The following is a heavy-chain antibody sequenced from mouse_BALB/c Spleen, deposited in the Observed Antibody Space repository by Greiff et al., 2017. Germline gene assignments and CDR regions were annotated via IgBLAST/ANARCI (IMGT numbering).Heavy chain of an antibody. CDR1: GFTFSSYT. V-gene: IGHV5-6-4*01. J-gene: IGHJ4*01. CDR2: ISSGGSYT. CDR3: TREREYAMDY. Sequence: EVQGVESGGGLVKPGGSLKLSCAASGFTFSSYTMSWVRQTPEKRLEWVATISSGGSYTYYPDSVKGRFTISRDNAKNTLYLQMSSLKSEDTAMYYSTREREYAMDYWGQGTSVTVSS.